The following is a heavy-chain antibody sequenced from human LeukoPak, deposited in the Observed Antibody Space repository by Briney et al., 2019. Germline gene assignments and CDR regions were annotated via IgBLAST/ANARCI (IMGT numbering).Heavy chain of an antibody. J-gene: IGHJ3*02. CDR3: ARRAYYYDSSGPAHAFDI. CDR1: GYTFTSYY. V-gene: IGHV1-46*01. Sequence: ASVKVSCKASGYTFTSYYMHWVRQAPGQGLEWMGIINPSGGSTSYAQKFQGRVTMTRDTSTSTVYMELSSLRSEDTAVYYCARRAYYYDSSGPAHAFDIWGQGTMVTVSS. D-gene: IGHD3-22*01. CDR2: INPSGGST.